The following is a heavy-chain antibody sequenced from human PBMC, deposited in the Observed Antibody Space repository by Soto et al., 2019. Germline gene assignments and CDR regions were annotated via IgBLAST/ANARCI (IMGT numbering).Heavy chain of an antibody. CDR1: GYTFTSYG. V-gene: IGHV1-18*01. J-gene: IGHJ5*02. CDR2: ISAYNGNT. D-gene: IGHD2-2*02. Sequence: ASVKVSCKASGYTFTSYGISWVRQAPGQGLEWMGWISAYNGNTNYAQKLQGRVTMTTDTSTSTAYMELRSLRSDDTAVYYCARTEIVVVPAAIHGNWFDPWGQGTLVTDSS. CDR3: ARTEIVVVPAAIHGNWFDP.